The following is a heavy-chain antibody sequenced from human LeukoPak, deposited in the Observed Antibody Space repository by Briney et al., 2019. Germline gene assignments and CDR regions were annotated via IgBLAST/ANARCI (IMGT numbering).Heavy chain of an antibody. J-gene: IGHJ3*02. CDR3: AKDQDCSSTSCYNAFDI. V-gene: IGHV3-21*01. D-gene: IGHD2-2*02. CDR1: GLTFSSYS. Sequence: GGSLRLSXAASGLTFSSYSMNWVRQAPGKGLEWVSSITSSSSYIYNADSVKGRFTISRDNAKNSLYLQMNSLRAEDTAVYYCAKDQDCSSTSCYNAFDIWGQGTMVTVSS. CDR2: ITSSSSYI.